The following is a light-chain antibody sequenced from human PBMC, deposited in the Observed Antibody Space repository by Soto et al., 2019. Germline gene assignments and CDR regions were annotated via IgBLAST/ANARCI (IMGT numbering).Light chain of an antibody. CDR2: KAS. J-gene: IGKJ2*02. Sequence: DIQMTQSPSTLSASVGDRVTITCRASQSISSWLAWYQQKPGKAPKLLIYKASSLESGGPSRFSGSGSGTEITLTISSLQPDDFATYYCQQYNSWWTFGQGTKLEIK. CDR1: QSISSW. V-gene: IGKV1-5*03. CDR3: QQYNSWWT.